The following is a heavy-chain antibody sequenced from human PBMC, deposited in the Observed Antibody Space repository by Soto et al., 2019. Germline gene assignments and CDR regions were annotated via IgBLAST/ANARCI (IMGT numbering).Heavy chain of an antibody. CDR1: GYTFTTYT. Sequence: ASVKVSCKASGYTFTTYTMHWVRQAPGQRLEWMGWINAGKGNTKYSQKFQGRVTITRDTSASTAYMELSSLRSEDTAVYYCARMYSSGFFDYWGQGTLVTVSS. J-gene: IGHJ4*02. D-gene: IGHD6-19*01. CDR3: ARMYSSGFFDY. CDR2: INAGKGNT. V-gene: IGHV1-3*01.